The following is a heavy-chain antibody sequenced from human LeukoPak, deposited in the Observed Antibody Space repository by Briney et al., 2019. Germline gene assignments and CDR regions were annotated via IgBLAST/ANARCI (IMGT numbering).Heavy chain of an antibody. CDR1: GFTLSVYW. Sequence: GGSLRLSCAASGFTLSVYWMHWVRHAPGKGLVWLSRINKDGSSTTYADSVKGRFTISRDNAKNTLYLQMNSLRAEDTAIYYCVRGIEVAGTFSWFDPWGQGTLVTVSS. V-gene: IGHV3-74*01. J-gene: IGHJ5*02. CDR3: VRGIEVAGTFSWFDP. D-gene: IGHD6-19*01. CDR2: INKDGSST.